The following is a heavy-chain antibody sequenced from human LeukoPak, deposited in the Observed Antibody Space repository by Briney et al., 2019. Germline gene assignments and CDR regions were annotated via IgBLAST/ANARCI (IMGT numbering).Heavy chain of an antibody. D-gene: IGHD2-15*01. CDR2: MNPDSGNT. CDR3: ARVHIYCSGGSCYSGWFDP. V-gene: IGHV1-8*01. J-gene: IGHJ5*02. CDR1: GYTFNSYD. Sequence: ASVKVSCKASGYTFNSYDITWVRQATGQGLEWMGWMNPDSGNTGYAQKFQGRVTMTRNTSISTAYMELSSLRSGDTAVYYCARVHIYCSGGSCYSGWFDPWGQGTLVTVSS.